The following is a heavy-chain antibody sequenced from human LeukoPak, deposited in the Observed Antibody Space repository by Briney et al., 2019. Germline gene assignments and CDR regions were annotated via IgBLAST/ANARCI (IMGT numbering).Heavy chain of an antibody. Sequence: SVKVSWKASGGTFSSYAISWVRQAPGQGLEWMGGIIPIFGTANYAQKFQGRVTITADESTSTAYMELSSLRSEDTAVYYCARGSGYCSSTSCYLWDYWGQGTLVTVSS. D-gene: IGHD2-2*03. V-gene: IGHV1-69*13. CDR1: GGTFSSYA. CDR2: IIPIFGTA. CDR3: ARGSGYCSSTSCYLWDY. J-gene: IGHJ4*02.